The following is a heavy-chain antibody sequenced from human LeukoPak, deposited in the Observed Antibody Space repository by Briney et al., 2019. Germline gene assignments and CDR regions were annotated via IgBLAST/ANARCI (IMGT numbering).Heavy chain of an antibody. Sequence: GGSLRLSCAASGFTFSTYAMSWIRQAPGKGLEWVSAISVSGAGTYYADSVKGRFTISRDNSKNTLYLQMNSLRAEDTAVYYCARDEEWLVDYWGQGTLVTVSS. CDR2: ISVSGAGT. D-gene: IGHD6-19*01. CDR3: ARDEEWLVDY. CDR1: GFTFSTYA. V-gene: IGHV3-23*01. J-gene: IGHJ4*02.